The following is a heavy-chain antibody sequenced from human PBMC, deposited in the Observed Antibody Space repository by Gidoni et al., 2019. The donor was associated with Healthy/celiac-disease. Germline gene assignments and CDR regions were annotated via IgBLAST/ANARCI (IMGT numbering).Heavy chain of an antibody. CDR3: AIIGYCSGGSCYGYPHAFDI. V-gene: IGHV3-48*03. CDR1: GFTFSSYE. D-gene: IGHD2-15*01. Sequence: EVQLVESGGGLVQPGGSLRLSCAASGFTFSSYEMNWVRQAPGKGLEWVSYISSSGSTIYYADSVKGRFTISRDNAKNSLYLQMNSLRAEDTAVYYCAIIGYCSGGSCYGYPHAFDIWGQGTMVTVSS. J-gene: IGHJ3*02. CDR2: ISSSGSTI.